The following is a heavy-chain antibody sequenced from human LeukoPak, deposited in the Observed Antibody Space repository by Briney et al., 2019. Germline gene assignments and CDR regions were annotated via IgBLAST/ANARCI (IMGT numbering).Heavy chain of an antibody. D-gene: IGHD3-3*02. CDR1: GGSISSSSYY. Sequence: SETLSLTCTVSGGSISSSSYYWGWIRQPPGKGLEWIGSIYYSGSTYYNPSLKSRVTISVDTSKNQFSLKLSSVTAADTAVYYCARGRTIRFQFDYWGQGTLVTVSS. CDR2: IYYSGST. V-gene: IGHV4-39*01. J-gene: IGHJ4*02. CDR3: ARGRTIRFQFDY.